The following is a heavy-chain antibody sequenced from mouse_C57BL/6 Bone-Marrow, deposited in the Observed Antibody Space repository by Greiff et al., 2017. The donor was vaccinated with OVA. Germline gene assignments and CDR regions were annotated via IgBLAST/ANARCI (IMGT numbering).Heavy chain of an antibody. Sequence: EVKLVESGGGLVQPGGSLKLSCAASGFTFSDYYMYWVRQTPEKRLEWVAYISNGGGSTYYPDTVKGRFTISRDNAKNTLYLQMSRLKSEDTAMYYCARHVTVLNYADAMDYWGQGTSVTVSS. CDR3: ARHVTVLNYADAMDY. CDR2: ISNGGGST. V-gene: IGHV5-12*01. J-gene: IGHJ4*01. D-gene: IGHD2-1*01. CDR1: GFTFSDYY.